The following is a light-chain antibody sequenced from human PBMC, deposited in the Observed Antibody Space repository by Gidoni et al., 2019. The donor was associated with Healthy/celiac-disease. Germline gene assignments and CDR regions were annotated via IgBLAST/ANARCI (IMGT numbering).Light chain of an antibody. V-gene: IGKV3-20*01. CDR1: QSVSSSD. Sequence: EIVLTQSPGTLSLSPGERATLSCRASQSVSSSDLAWYQQKPGQAPRLLIYGASSRATGIQDRFRGSGSGTDFTLTISSLEPEAFAVYYCQQYGSSPVTFGGGTKVEIK. CDR2: GAS. J-gene: IGKJ4*01. CDR3: QQYGSSPVT.